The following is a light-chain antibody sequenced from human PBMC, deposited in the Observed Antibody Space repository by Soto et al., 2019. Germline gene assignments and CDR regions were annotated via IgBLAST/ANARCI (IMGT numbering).Light chain of an antibody. J-gene: IGKJ2*01. V-gene: IGKV3-20*01. CDR2: GVS. CDR1: QSVYSNY. CDR3: QQYGSSPPYT. Sequence: EIVLTQSPGTLSLSPGERATLSCRASQSVYSNYLAWYQQKPDQAPRLLIYGVSSRATGIPDRFSASGSGTDFTLTINRLEPEDFAVYYCQQYGSSPPYTFGQGTKLEIK.